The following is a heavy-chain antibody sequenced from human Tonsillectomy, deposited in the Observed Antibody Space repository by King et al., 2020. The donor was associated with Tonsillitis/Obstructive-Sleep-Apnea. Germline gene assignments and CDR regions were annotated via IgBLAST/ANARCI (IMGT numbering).Heavy chain of an antibody. J-gene: IGHJ3*02. V-gene: IGHV4-59*01. D-gene: IGHD3-16*01. Sequence: QLQESGPGLVKPSETLSLTCTVSGGSISSYYWSWIRQPPGKGLEWIGYIYYSGSTNYNPSLKSRVTISLDTSKNQFSLKLSSVTAAETAGYYCARSGGLPRAFDIWGQGTMVTISS. CDR2: IYYSGST. CDR3: ARSGGLPRAFDI. CDR1: GGSISSYY.